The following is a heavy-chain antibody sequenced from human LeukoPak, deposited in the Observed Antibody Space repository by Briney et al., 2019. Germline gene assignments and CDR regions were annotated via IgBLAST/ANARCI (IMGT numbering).Heavy chain of an antibody. Sequence: GRSLRLSCAASGFTFSSYGMHWVRQAPGKGLEWVAVIWYDGSNKYYADSVKGRFTISRDNSKNTLYLQMNSLRAEDTAVYYCAREIGWDSSGYPAIYYSMDVWGQGTTVTVSS. CDR3: AREIGWDSSGYPAIYYSMDV. D-gene: IGHD3-22*01. CDR2: IWYDGSNK. V-gene: IGHV3-33*01. J-gene: IGHJ6*02. CDR1: GFTFSSYG.